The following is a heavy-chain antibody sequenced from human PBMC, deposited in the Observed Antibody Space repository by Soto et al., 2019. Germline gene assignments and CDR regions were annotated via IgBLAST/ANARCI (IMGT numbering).Heavy chain of an antibody. V-gene: IGHV3-23*01. J-gene: IGHJ4*02. CDR3: AKDLADFYWVVVTATNPDY. Sequence: EVQLLESGGGLVQPGGSLRLSCAASGFTFSSYAMSWVRQAPGKGLEWVSAISGSGGSTYYADSVKGRFTISRDNSKNTLYLQMNSLRAEDTAVYYCAKDLADFYWVVVTATNPDYWGQGTLVTVSS. D-gene: IGHD2-21*02. CDR1: GFTFSSYA. CDR2: ISGSGGST.